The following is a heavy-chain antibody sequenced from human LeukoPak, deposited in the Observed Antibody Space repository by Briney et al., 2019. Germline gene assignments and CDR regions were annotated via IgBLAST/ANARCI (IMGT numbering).Heavy chain of an antibody. D-gene: IGHD3-9*01. CDR2: ISSSGSTI. Sequence: SGGSLRLSCAASGFTFSDYYMSWIRQAPGKGLEWVSYISSSGSTIYYADSVKGRFTISRDNAKNSLYLQMNSLRAEDTAVYYGARDGGDDILTGYWSNDAFDIWGQGTMVTVSS. V-gene: IGHV3-11*01. CDR3: ARDGGDDILTGYWSNDAFDI. J-gene: IGHJ3*02. CDR1: GFTFSDYY.